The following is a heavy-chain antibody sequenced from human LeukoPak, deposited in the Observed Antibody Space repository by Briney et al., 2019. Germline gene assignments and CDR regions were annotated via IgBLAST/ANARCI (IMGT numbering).Heavy chain of an antibody. CDR2: VRSKANSYAT. V-gene: IGHV3-73*01. CDR1: GFTFSGSA. CDR3: TRLDYCYSSDPNY. J-gene: IGHJ4*02. Sequence: SGGSLRLYCAASGFTFSGSAMHWVRQASGKGLEWVGRVRSKANSYATAYAASVKGRFTISRDDSKNTAYLQMNSLKTEDTAVYYCTRLDYCYSSDPNYWGQGTLVTVSS. D-gene: IGHD3-22*01.